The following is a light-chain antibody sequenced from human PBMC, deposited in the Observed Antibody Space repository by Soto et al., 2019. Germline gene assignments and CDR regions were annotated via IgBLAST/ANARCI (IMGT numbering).Light chain of an antibody. CDR3: QQYVSSPLT. Sequence: EIVLAQSPGTLSLSPGERATLSCRASQSVSSSYLAWYQQKPGRAPRLLIYDASNRATGIPDRFSGSGSGTDFTLTIIRLEPEDFAVYYCQQYVSSPLTFGGGTKVDIK. CDR2: DAS. CDR1: QSVSSSY. V-gene: IGKV3-20*01. J-gene: IGKJ4*01.